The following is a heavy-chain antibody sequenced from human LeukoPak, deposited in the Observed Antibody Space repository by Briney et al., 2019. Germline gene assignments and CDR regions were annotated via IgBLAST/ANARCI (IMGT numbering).Heavy chain of an antibody. D-gene: IGHD5-24*01. CDR1: GPSVSNFY. CDR3: AKDRFHRADYNAE. Sequence: NTSETLSLTCTVSGPSVSNFYWSWIRQPPGMGLEWVGSINYSGTTNYNPSLKSRVTMSIDTSKNQVSLKLNSVTAADAAVYYCAKDRFHRADYNAEWGQGVLVSVSS. V-gene: IGHV4-59*02. J-gene: IGHJ4*02. CDR2: INYSGTT.